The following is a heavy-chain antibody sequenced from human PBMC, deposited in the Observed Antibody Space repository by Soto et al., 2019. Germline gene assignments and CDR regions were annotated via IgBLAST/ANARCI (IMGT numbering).Heavy chain of an antibody. J-gene: IGHJ6*02. D-gene: IGHD2-21*02. CDR3: AREDDGGDRDYYGLDV. Sequence: NPSETLSLTCTVSGGSISTDHYHWTWIRQAPGKGLEWIGYIHYSGSIQFNPSLQSRVSMSVDTSKNLFSLRLSSVTAADTAVYFCAREDDGGDRDYYGLDVWGQGTTVTVSS. CDR1: GGSISTDHYH. CDR2: IHYSGSI. V-gene: IGHV4-30-4*01.